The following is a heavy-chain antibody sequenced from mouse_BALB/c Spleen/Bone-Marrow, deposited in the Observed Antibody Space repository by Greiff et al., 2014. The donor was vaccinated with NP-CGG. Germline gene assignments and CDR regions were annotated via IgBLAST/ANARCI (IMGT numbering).Heavy chain of an antibody. CDR1: VFTFSSYD. CDR2: IGSGGSYT. J-gene: IGHJ3*01. V-gene: IGHV5-6*02. Sequence: DVMLVESGGDLVRPGGSLKLSCAASVFTFSSYDMSWVRQTPDKRLEWVATIGSGGSYTYYPDSVKGRFTISRDNAKNTLYLQMSSLKSEDTAMYYCSRLSYDYDGAWFAYWGQGTLVTVSA. D-gene: IGHD2-4*01. CDR3: SRLSYDYDGAWFAY.